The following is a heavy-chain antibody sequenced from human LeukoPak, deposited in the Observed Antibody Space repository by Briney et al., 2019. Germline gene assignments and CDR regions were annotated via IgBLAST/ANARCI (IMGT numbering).Heavy chain of an antibody. Sequence: KSGGSLRLSCAASGFPFSSCGFNWVRRAPGKGLEWVSSIGPTGTDRYYADSDRGRFTIYRDNANNSMYLQMDSLRDEDTAVYYCATETIGRHYDYWGQGTLLTVSS. J-gene: IGHJ4*02. D-gene: IGHD1-14*01. CDR1: GFPFSSCG. CDR3: ATETIGRHYDY. CDR2: IGPTGTDR. V-gene: IGHV3-21*01.